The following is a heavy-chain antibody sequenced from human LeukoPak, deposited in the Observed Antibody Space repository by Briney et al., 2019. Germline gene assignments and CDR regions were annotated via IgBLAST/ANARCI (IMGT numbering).Heavy chain of an antibody. CDR3: ARGVGATSLFDY. Sequence: SETLSLTCTVSGGSISSGGYYWSWIRQPPGKGLEWIGYIYHSGSTYYNPSLKSQVTISVDRSKNQFSLKLSSVTAADTAVYYCARGVGATSLFDYWGQGTLVTVSS. CDR1: GGSISSGGYY. V-gene: IGHV4-30-2*01. J-gene: IGHJ4*02. D-gene: IGHD1-26*01. CDR2: IYHSGST.